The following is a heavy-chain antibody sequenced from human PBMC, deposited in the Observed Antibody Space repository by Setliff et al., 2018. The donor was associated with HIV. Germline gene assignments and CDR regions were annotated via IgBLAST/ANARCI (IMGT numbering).Heavy chain of an antibody. CDR1: GGSISSYY. CDR2: IDYSEST. Sequence: SETLSLTCTVSGGSISSYYWSWIRQPPGKGLEWIGSIDYSESTKYNPSLNSRGTISLDKPKNELSLKLTSVTAADTAVYYCARHNVITYGGLLFDYYYYGLDVWGHGTTVTVPS. D-gene: IGHD3-16*01. V-gene: IGHV4-59*01. CDR3: ARHNVITYGGLLFDYYYYGLDV. J-gene: IGHJ6*02.